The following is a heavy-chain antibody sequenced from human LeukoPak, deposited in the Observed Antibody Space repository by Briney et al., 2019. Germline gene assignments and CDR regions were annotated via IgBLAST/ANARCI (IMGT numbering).Heavy chain of an antibody. CDR3: ARDLDGYSYGPPLGMDV. Sequence: PGGSLRLSCAASGFTFSSYGMHWVRQAPGKGLEWVAVIWYDGSNKYYADSVKGRFTISRDNSKNTLYLRMNSLRAEDTAVYYCARDLDGYSYGPPLGMDVWGKGTTVTVSS. D-gene: IGHD5-18*01. CDR2: IWYDGSNK. J-gene: IGHJ6*04. CDR1: GFTFSSYG. V-gene: IGHV3-33*01.